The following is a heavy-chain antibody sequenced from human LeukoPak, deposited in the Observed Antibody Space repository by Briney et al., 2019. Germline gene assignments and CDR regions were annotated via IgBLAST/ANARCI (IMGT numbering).Heavy chain of an antibody. D-gene: IGHD5-24*01. V-gene: IGHV4-59*01. Sequence: SETLSLTCAVYGGSFSGYYWSWIRQPPGKGLEWIGYIYYSGSTNYNPSLKSRVTISVDTSKNQFSLKLSSVTAADTAVYYCARDGGIDGYNFDYWGQGTLVTVSS. J-gene: IGHJ4*02. CDR1: GGSFSGYY. CDR2: IYYSGST. CDR3: ARDGGIDGYNFDY.